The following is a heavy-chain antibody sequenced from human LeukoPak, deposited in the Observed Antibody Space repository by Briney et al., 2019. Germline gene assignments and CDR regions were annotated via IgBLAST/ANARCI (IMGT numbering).Heavy chain of an antibody. Sequence: GGSLRLSCEASGFTFNNFGMHWVRQAPGKGLEWVAFIGYDESKKYYADSVKGRFTISRDNSKNTLYLQMNSLRAEDTAVYYCAKDHQVGAIISSFDHWGQGTLVTVSS. CDR1: GFTFNNFG. J-gene: IGHJ4*02. D-gene: IGHD1-26*01. CDR2: IGYDESKK. CDR3: AKDHQVGAIISSFDH. V-gene: IGHV3-30*02.